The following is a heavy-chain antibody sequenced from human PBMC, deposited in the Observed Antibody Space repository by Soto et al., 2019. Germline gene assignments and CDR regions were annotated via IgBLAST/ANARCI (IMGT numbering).Heavy chain of an antibody. D-gene: IGHD2-15*01. CDR2: INHSGST. V-gene: IGHV4-34*01. J-gene: IGHJ4*02. CDR1: GGSFSGYY. CDR3: AREGYCSGGSCYSRTLDY. Sequence: SETLSLTCAVYGGSFSGYYWSWIRQPPGKGLEWIGEINHSGSTSYNPSLKSRVTISVDTSKNQFSLKLSSVTAADTAVYYCAREGYCSGGSCYSRTLDYWGQGTLVTVSS.